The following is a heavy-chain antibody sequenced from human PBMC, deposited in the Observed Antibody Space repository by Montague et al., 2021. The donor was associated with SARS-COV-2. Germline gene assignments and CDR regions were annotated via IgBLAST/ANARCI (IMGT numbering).Heavy chain of an antibody. D-gene: IGHD6-13*01. CDR2: IKQDGSEQ. J-gene: IGHJ4*02. CDR3: GAGQSSSWL. Sequence: SLRLSCAASGFTFSSYWMSWVRQAPGKGLEWVATIKQDGSEQYYVDSVKGRFTISRDNAKNSLYLQMNSLRAEDTAVYYCGAGQSSSWLWGQGTLVTVSS. CDR1: GFTFSSYW. V-gene: IGHV3-7*01.